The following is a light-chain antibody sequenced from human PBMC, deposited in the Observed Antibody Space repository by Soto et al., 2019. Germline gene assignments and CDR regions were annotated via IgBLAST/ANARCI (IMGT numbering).Light chain of an antibody. CDR3: QQYGSSPPLT. CDR1: QSVSSSY. V-gene: IGKV3-20*01. J-gene: IGKJ4*01. CDR2: GAS. Sequence: EIVLTQSPGTLSLSPGARATLSCRASQSVSSSYLAWYQQKPGQAPRLLIYGASSRATGIPDRFSGSGSGTDFTLTISRLEPEYFAVYYCQQYGSSPPLTFGGGTKVEIK.